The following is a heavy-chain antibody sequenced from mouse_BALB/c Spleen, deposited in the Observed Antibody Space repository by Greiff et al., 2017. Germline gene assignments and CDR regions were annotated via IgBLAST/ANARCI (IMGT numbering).Heavy chain of an antibody. D-gene: IGHD1-1*01. CDR3: NPYYYGSSYFDV. CDR1: GFNIKDYY. CDR2: IDPENGDT. J-gene: IGHJ1*01. V-gene: IGHV14-4*02. Sequence: VHVKQSGAELVRSGASVKLSCTASGFNIKDYYMHWVKQRPEQGLEWIGWIDPENGDTEYAPKFQGKATMTADTSSNTAYLQLSSLTSEDTAVYYCNPYYYGSSYFDVWGAGTTVTVSS.